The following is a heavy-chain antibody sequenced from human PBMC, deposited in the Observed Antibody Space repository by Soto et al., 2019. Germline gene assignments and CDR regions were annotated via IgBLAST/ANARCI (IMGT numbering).Heavy chain of an antibody. CDR2: VSNDGSNK. V-gene: IGHV3-30*18. CDR3: AKSWLTTVTSDGYGMDV. D-gene: IGHD4-17*01. Sequence: PVGSLRLSCAASGFTFSTYGMHWVRQAPGKGLEWVAVVSNDGSNKYYADFVKGRFTISRDNSKNTLSLQLNSLRPEDTAVYYCAKSWLTTVTSDGYGMDVWGQGITVTVSS. J-gene: IGHJ6*02. CDR1: GFTFSTYG.